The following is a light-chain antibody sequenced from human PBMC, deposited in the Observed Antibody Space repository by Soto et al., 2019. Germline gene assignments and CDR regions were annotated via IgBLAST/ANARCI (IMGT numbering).Light chain of an antibody. CDR2: EVR. V-gene: IGLV2-14*01. J-gene: IGLJ3*02. Sequence: HSALTQPASVSGSPGQSITIACTGTNRDVGSYNLVSWYQQRPGEAPKLIISEVRNRPSGISYRSTGSKSGNTASLTISGRQAEDEADYYCSSYTTTSTLVFGGGTQLTVL. CDR3: SSYTTTSTLV. CDR1: NRDVGSYNL.